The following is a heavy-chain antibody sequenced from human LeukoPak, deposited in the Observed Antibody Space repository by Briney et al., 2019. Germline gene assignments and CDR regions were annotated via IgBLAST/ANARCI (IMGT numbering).Heavy chain of an antibody. Sequence: GGSLRLSCAASGFTFSRYTMNWVRQAPGKGLEWVSHISTSGSAMYYADSVKGRFTISRDNAKDSLYLQMNSLRDEDTAVYYCASSGSFRFDYWGQGTLVTVSS. J-gene: IGHJ4*02. D-gene: IGHD1-26*01. CDR3: ASSGSFRFDY. CDR1: GFTFSRYT. CDR2: ISTSGSAM. V-gene: IGHV3-48*02.